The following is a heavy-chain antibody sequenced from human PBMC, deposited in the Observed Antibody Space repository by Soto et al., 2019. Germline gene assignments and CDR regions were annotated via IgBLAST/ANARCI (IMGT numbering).Heavy chain of an antibody. Sequence: QVQLVQSGAEVKKPGASVKVSCKASGYTFTGYYMHWVRQAPGQGLEWMGWINPNSGGTNYAQKFQGWVTMTRDTAISTAYMELSRLRSDDTAVYYCAKALGAVAGSYYYYYGMDVWGQGTTVTVSS. D-gene: IGHD6-19*01. J-gene: IGHJ6*02. V-gene: IGHV1-2*04. CDR3: AKALGAVAGSYYYYYGMDV. CDR2: INPNSGGT. CDR1: GYTFTGYY.